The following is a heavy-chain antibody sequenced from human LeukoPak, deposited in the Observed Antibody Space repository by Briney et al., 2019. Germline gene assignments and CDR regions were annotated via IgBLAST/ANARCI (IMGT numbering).Heavy chain of an antibody. Sequence: GSLRLSCAASGFTFSSYAMHWVRQAPGKGLEWVAVISYDGSNKYYADSVKGRFTISRDNSKNTLYLQMNSLRAEDTAVYYCAREGVGRSIAAADGFDPWGQGTLVTVSS. D-gene: IGHD6-13*01. CDR2: ISYDGSNK. CDR3: AREGVGRSIAAADGFDP. V-gene: IGHV3-30-3*01. CDR1: GFTFSSYA. J-gene: IGHJ5*02.